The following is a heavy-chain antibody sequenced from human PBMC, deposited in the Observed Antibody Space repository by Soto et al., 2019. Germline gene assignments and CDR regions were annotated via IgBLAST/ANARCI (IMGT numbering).Heavy chain of an antibody. CDR3: ARELDPYYGGNSLSLDY. Sequence: QVQLVQSGAEVKKPGSSVKVSCKASGGTFSTYGMNWVRLAPGQGLGWMGGIIPKFGTTNYAQKFQGRVTITADESTNTAYMELNYLRSEDTAVYFCARELDPYYGGNSLSLDYWGQGTLVTVSS. V-gene: IGHV1-69*13. CDR2: IIPKFGTT. J-gene: IGHJ4*02. D-gene: IGHD4-17*01. CDR1: GGTFSTYG.